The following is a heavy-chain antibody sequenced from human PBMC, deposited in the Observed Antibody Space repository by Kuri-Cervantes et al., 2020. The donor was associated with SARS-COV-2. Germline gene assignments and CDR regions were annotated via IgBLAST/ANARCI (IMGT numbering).Heavy chain of an antibody. J-gene: IGHJ4*02. CDR1: GFTFSSYA. Sequence: GSLRLSCAASGFTFSSYAMHWVRQAPGKGLEWVAVISYDGSNKYYADSVKGRFTISRDNSKNTLYLQMNSLRAEDTAVYYCARVEVTILSADYWGQGTLVTVSS. CDR3: ARVEVTILSADY. CDR2: ISYDGSNK. V-gene: IGHV3-30-3*01. D-gene: IGHD3-3*01.